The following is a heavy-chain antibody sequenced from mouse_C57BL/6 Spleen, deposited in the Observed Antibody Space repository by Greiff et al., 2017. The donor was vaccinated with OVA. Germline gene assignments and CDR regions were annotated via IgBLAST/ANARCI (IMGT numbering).Heavy chain of an antibody. CDR3: TRDRTTVVATDAMDY. V-gene: IGHV5-9-1*02. J-gene: IGHJ4*01. CDR1: GFTFSSYA. D-gene: IGHD1-1*01. CDR2: ISRGGDYI. Sequence: EVLLVESGEGLVKPGGSLKLSCAASGFTFSSYAMSWVRQTPEKRLEWVAYISRGGDYIYYADTVKGRFTISRDNARNTLYLQMSSLKSEDTAMYYCTRDRTTVVATDAMDYWGQGTSVTVSS.